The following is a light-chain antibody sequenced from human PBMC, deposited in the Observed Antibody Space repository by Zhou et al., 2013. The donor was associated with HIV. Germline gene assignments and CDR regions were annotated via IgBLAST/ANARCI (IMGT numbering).Light chain of an antibody. CDR1: QDISNY. J-gene: IGKJ3*01. V-gene: IGKV1-33*01. Sequence: DIQMTQSPSSLSASVGDRVTITCQASQDISNYLNWYQQKPGKAPKLLIYDASNLETGVPSRFSGSGSGTEFALTIGSLQPEDFAIYYCQQSYSFPQLTFGPGTKVDIK. CDR3: QQSYSFPQLT. CDR2: DAS.